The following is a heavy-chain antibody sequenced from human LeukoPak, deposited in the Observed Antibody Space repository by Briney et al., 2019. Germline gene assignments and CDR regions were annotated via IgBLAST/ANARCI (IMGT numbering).Heavy chain of an antibody. CDR2: ISSSSSYI. CDR3: ARAAVVPAAYTGHMDV. J-gene: IGHJ6*03. D-gene: IGHD2-2*01. Sequence: GGSLRLSCAASGFTFSSYSMNWVRQAPGKGLGWVSSISSSSSYIYYADSVKGRFTISRDNAKNSLYLQMNSLRAEDTAVYYCARAAVVPAAYTGHMDVWGKGTTVTVSS. CDR1: GFTFSSYS. V-gene: IGHV3-21*01.